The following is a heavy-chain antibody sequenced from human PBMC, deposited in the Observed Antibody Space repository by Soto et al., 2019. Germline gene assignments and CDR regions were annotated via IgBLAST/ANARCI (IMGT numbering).Heavy chain of an antibody. J-gene: IGHJ5*02. V-gene: IGHV4-31*03. D-gene: IGHD3-16*01. CDR1: GGSISSSGYY. Sequence: QVQLQESGPGLVKPSQTLSLTCTVSGGSISSSGYYWSWIRQHPGKGLEWIGYIYYSGSTYYNPSLKSRVTLSVDTSKNQFSLKLSSVTAADTAVYSCARRGTYEPLSTWGQGTLVTVSS. CDR3: ARRGTYEPLST. CDR2: IYYSGST.